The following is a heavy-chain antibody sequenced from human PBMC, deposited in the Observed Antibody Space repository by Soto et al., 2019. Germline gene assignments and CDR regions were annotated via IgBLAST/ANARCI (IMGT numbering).Heavy chain of an antibody. V-gene: IGHV1-69*13. CDR3: ARDHYYDSSGYD. J-gene: IGHJ4*02. Sequence: GASLKVSCKASGVTFSSYAISWVRQAPGQGLEWMGGIIPIFGTANYAQKFQGRVTITADESTSTAYMELSSLRSEDTAVYYCARDHYYDSSGYDWGQGTLVTVSS. D-gene: IGHD3-22*01. CDR2: IIPIFGTA. CDR1: GVTFSSYA.